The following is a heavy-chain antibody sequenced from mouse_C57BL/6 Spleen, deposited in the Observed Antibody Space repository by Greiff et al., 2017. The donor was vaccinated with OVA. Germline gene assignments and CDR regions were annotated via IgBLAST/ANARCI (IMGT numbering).Heavy chain of an antibody. CDR1: GYSITSGYY. CDR3: ARGYYSNYGDY. J-gene: IGHJ2*01. V-gene: IGHV3-6*01. Sequence: EVQLQESGPGLVKPSQSLSLTCSVTGYSITSGYYWNWIRQFPGNKLEWMGYISYDGSDNYNPSLKNRISITRDTSKNQFFLKLNSVTTEDTATYYCARGYYSNYGDYWGQGTTLTVSS. CDR2: ISYDGSD. D-gene: IGHD2-5*01.